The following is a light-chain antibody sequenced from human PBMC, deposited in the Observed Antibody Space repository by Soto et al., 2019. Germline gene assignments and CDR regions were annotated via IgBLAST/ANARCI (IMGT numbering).Light chain of an antibody. J-gene: IGKJ4*01. V-gene: IGKV1-39*01. Sequence: DMEMTQSPSSLSASVGDRVTITCRASQSISNYLNWYQHKPGMVPKLLIYAASSLQSGVPTRFSGSGSGTDFTLTINSLQPEDFATYYCQQSYGTPLTFGGGTKIEIK. CDR1: QSISNY. CDR3: QQSYGTPLT. CDR2: AAS.